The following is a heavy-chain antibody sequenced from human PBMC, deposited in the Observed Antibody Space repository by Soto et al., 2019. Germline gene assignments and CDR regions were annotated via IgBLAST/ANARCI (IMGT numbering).Heavy chain of an antibody. D-gene: IGHD6-6*01. CDR3: AREGYSSSSGPRGNWFDP. CDR2: VNPNSGNT. Sequence: GASVKVSCKASGYTFTSYEINWVRQATGQGLEWVGWVNPNSGNTGYAQKFQGRVTMTKNTSISTAYMELSSLRSEDTAVYYCAREGYSSSSGPRGNWFDPWGQGTLVIVSS. V-gene: IGHV1-8*01. J-gene: IGHJ5*02. CDR1: GYTFTSYE.